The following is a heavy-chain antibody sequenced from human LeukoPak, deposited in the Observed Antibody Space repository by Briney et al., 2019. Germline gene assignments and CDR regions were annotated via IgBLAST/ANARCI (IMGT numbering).Heavy chain of an antibody. D-gene: IGHD6-13*01. J-gene: IGHJ4*02. CDR3: ARHTNPGYSSSWYFDY. CDR1: GYSFTSYC. Sequence: GVPRKISCNGSGYSFTSYCIGWVRQMPGKGLEWMGIIYPGDSDTRYSPSFQGQVTISADKSISTAYLQWSSLKASDTAMYYCARHTNPGYSSSWYFDYWGQGTLVTVSS. V-gene: IGHV5-51*01. CDR2: IYPGDSDT.